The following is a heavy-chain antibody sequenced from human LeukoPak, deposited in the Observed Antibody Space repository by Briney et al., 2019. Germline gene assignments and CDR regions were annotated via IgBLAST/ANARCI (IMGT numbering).Heavy chain of an antibody. CDR1: GFSMRSINYY. Sequence: PSETLSLTCSVSGFSMRSINYYWGSVRQSPGKGVEWIGSIYYHGTTYYNPSLKGRVTISVNTPKNQLSLKLSSVTAADTAVYFCTAIVPDDAFDIWGQGTMVTVSS. CDR3: TAIVPDDAFDI. D-gene: IGHD3-22*01. J-gene: IGHJ3*02. CDR2: IYYHGTT. V-gene: IGHV4-39*01.